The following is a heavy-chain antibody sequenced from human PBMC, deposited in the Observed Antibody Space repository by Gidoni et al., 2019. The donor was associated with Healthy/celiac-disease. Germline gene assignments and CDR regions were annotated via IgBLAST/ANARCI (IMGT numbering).Heavy chain of an antibody. CDR2: IYTSGST. Sequence: HVQLQESGPALVKPSETLSLTCTVSGRSIISYYCSWIRHPAGKGLEWIGRIYTSGSTTYNPSLKSRVTMSVDTSKNQLSLKLSSVTAADTAVYYCARGPTVDYGDYVLWFDPWGQGTLVTVSS. CDR1: GRSIISYY. CDR3: ARGPTVDYGDYVLWFDP. J-gene: IGHJ5*02. V-gene: IGHV4-4*07. D-gene: IGHD4-17*01.